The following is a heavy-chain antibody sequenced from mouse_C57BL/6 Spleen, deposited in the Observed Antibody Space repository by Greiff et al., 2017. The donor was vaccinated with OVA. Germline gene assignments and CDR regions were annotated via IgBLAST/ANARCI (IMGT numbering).Heavy chain of an antibody. CDR1: GFTFSSYA. J-gene: IGHJ3*01. V-gene: IGHV5-4*01. CDR3: AREGYSNYLAY. D-gene: IGHD2-5*01. Sequence: EVQGVESGGGLVKPGGSLKLSCAASGFTFSSYAMSWVRQTPEKRLEWVATISDGGSYTYYPDNVKGRFTISRDNAKNNLYLQMSHLKSEDTAMYYCAREGYSNYLAYWGQGTLVTVSA. CDR2: ISDGGSYT.